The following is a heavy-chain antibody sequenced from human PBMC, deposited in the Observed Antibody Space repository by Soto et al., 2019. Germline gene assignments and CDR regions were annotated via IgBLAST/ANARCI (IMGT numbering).Heavy chain of an antibody. CDR1: GGSISSGGYY. CDR2: IYYSGST. CDR3: ARQAEVHLEWHPFDP. V-gene: IGHV4-31*03. J-gene: IGHJ5*02. Sequence: SETLSLTCTVSGGSISSGGYYWSWIRHHPGKGLEWIGYIYYSGSTYYNPSLKSRVTISVDTSKNQFSLKLSSVTAADTAVYYCARQAEVHLEWHPFDPWGQGTLLTIS. D-gene: IGHD3-3*01.